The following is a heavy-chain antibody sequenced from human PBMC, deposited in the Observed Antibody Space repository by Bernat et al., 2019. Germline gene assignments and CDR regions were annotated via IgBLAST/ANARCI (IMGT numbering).Heavy chain of an antibody. CDR2: ISGSGGST. CDR1: GFTFSSYA. D-gene: IGHD5-18*01. CDR3: AKENTWDVDTAMPGDY. Sequence: EVQLLESGGGLVQPGGSLRLSCAASGFTFSSYAMSWVRQAPGKGLEWVSAISGSGGSTYYADSVTDRFTISRDNSKNTLYQQMNSLRAEDTDVYYCAKENTWDVDTAMPGDYWGQGPLVTVSS. J-gene: IGHJ4*02. V-gene: IGHV3-23*01.